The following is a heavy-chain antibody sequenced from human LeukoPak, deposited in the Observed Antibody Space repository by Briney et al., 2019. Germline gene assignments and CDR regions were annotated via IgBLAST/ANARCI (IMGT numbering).Heavy chain of an antibody. CDR2: INPSGGTT. CDR3: ARGNTGDWGNSFDY. CDR1: GYTFTAYY. V-gene: IGHV1-46*01. J-gene: IGHJ4*02. D-gene: IGHD2-21*02. Sequence: GASVKVSCKTSGYTFTAYYIHWVRQVPGQGLEWMGIINPSGGTTAYIQNFQGRVTMTRDTSTSIVYMDLSSLRSEDTAVNYCARGNTGDWGNSFDYWGQGTLVTVSS.